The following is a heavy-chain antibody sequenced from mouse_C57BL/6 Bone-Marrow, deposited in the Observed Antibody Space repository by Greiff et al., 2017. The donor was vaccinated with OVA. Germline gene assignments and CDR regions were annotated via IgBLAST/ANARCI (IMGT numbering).Heavy chain of an antibody. J-gene: IGHJ3*01. CDR1: GFSLTSYG. CDR2: IWSGGST. CDR3: AKNSDYGNSLFAY. V-gene: IGHV2-4*01. D-gene: IGHD2-1*01. Sequence: VQLQQSGPGLVQPSQSLSITCTVSGFSLTSYGVHWVRQPPGKGLEWLGVIWSGGSTDYNAAFISRLSISKHNSKSQVFFKMNSLQADDTAIYYCAKNSDYGNSLFAYWGQGTLVTVSA.